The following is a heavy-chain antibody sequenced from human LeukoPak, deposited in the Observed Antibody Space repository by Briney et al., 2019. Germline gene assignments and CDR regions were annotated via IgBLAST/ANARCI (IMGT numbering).Heavy chain of an antibody. J-gene: IGHJ4*02. CDR3: ARDPLRYLRVGHYDY. CDR2: IDYDSSHI. Sequence: GGSLRLSCAASGFTFSNSAMNWVRQVPGKGLEWVSSIDYDSSHIYYAASVRGRFTISRDNARNSVYLQMNSLRVEDTAVYYCARDPLRYLRVGHYDYWGQGTLVAISS. V-gene: IGHV3-21*01. D-gene: IGHD3-9*01. CDR1: GFTFSNSA.